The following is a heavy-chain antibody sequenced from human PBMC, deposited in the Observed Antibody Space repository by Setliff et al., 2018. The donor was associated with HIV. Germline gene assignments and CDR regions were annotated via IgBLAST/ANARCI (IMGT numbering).Heavy chain of an antibody. CDR2: IYTSGST. D-gene: IGHD6-13*01. V-gene: IGHV4-38-2*01. CDR1: GYSISSGYY. Sequence: PSETLSLTCAVSGYSISSGYYWGWIRQPAGKGLEWIGRIYTSGSTNYNPSLKSRVTISVDTSKNQFSLKLHSVTAADTAVYYCASRYSSLGHFQHWGQGTLVTVSS. J-gene: IGHJ1*01. CDR3: ASRYSSLGHFQH.